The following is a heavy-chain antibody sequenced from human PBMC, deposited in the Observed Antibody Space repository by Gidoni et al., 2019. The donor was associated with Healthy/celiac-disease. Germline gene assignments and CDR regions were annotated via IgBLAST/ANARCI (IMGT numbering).Heavy chain of an antibody. CDR3: ARARGPMVRGDETGHYYGMDV. J-gene: IGHJ6*02. CDR1: GSTFTSYY. D-gene: IGHD3-10*01. Sequence: QVQLVQSGAGVKKPGASVKVSCKASGSTFTSYYIPWVRQATGQGLEWIGIINTSGGSTSYAQKFQGGFTMTRDTSTRTVYRELSSLRSEDTAVYYCARARGPMVRGDETGHYYGMDVWGQGTTVTVSS. V-gene: IGHV1-46*01. CDR2: INTSGGST.